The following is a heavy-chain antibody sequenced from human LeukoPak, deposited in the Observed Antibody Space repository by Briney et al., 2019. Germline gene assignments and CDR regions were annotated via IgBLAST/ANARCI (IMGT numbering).Heavy chain of an antibody. Sequence: PRESLRLSCAASGFTFSNYWMSWVRQAPGKGLEWVANIKQDGSETYYVDSVKGRFTISRDNAKNSLFLQMNSLTAEDTAVYYCARKGGTRGPLNYWGQGTLVTVSS. CDR3: ARKGGTRGPLNY. CDR1: GFTFSNYW. CDR2: IKQDGSET. D-gene: IGHD2-8*01. J-gene: IGHJ4*02. V-gene: IGHV3-7*01.